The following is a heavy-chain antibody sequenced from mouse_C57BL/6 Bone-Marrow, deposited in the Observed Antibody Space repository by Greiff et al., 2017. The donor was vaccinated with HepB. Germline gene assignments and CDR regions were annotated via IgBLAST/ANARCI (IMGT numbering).Heavy chain of an antibody. J-gene: IGHJ3*01. D-gene: IGHD2-1*01. CDR1: GFTFSDYY. Sequence: EVKLMESEGGLVQPGSSMKLSCTASGFTFSDYYMAWVRQVPEKGLEWVANINYDGSSTYYLDSLKSRFIISRDNAKNILYLQMSSLKSEDTATYYCAIGLIYYGFAYWGQGTLVTVSA. CDR2: INYDGSST. V-gene: IGHV5-16*01. CDR3: AIGLIYYGFAY.